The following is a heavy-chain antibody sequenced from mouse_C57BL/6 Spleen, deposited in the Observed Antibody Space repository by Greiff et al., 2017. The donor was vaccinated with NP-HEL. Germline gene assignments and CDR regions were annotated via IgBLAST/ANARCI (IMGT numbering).Heavy chain of an antibody. CDR3: TRDTGGSSYDPWFAY. J-gene: IGHJ3*01. CDR1: GFTFSSYA. D-gene: IGHD1-1*01. CDR2: ISSGGDYI. Sequence: DVMLVESGEGLVKPGGSLKLSCAASGFTFSSYAMSWVRQTPEKRLEWVAYISSGGDYIYYADTVKGRFTISRDNARNTLYLQMSSLKSEDTAMYYCTRDTGGSSYDPWFAYWGQGTLVTVSA. V-gene: IGHV5-9-1*02.